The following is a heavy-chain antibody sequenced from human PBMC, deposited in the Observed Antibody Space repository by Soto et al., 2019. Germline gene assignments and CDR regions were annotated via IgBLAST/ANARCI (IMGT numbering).Heavy chain of an antibody. V-gene: IGHV3-11*01. D-gene: IGHD3-3*01. CDR3: ARGYYDFWSGYYISPYGMDV. Sequence: GGSLRLSCAVSGFTFSDYYMSWIRQAPGKGLEWVSYISSRGSSIYYADSVKSRFTISRDNAKNSLYLQMNGLRAEDTAVYYCARGYYDFWSGYYISPYGMDVWGQGTTVTVS. J-gene: IGHJ6*02. CDR2: ISSRGSSI. CDR1: GFTFSDYY.